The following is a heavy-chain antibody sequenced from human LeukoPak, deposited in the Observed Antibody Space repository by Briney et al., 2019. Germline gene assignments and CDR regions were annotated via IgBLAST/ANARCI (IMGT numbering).Heavy chain of an antibody. CDR1: GFTFDDYT. J-gene: IGHJ6*01. Sequence: GRSLRLSCAASGFTFDDYTMNWVRQAPGKGLEWVSYISSSSSYIYYADSVKGRFTISRDNAENSLYLQMNSLRAEDTAVYYCARGSEGYCSGGGCYYGMDVWGQGTTVTVSS. CDR3: ARGSEGYCSGGGCYYGMDV. V-gene: IGHV3-21*01. CDR2: ISSSSSYI. D-gene: IGHD2-15*01.